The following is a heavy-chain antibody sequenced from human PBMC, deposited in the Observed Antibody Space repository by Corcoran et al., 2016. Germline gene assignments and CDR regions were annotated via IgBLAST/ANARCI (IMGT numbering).Heavy chain of an antibody. CDR3: AKAIGAAAGTGGYFDY. CDR1: GFTFSSYG. D-gene: IGHD6-13*01. CDR2: ISYDGSNK. V-gene: IGHV3-30*18. Sequence: QVQLVESGGGVVQPGRSLRLSCAASGFTFSSYGMHWVRQAPGKGLEWVAVISYDGSNKYYADSVKGRFTISRDNSKNTLYLQMNSLGAEDTAVYYCAKAIGAAAGTGGYFDYWGQGTLVTVSS. J-gene: IGHJ4*02.